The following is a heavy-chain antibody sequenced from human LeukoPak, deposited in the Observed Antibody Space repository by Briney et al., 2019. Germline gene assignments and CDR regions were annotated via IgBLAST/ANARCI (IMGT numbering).Heavy chain of an antibody. CDR2: IYYSGST. Sequence: PSETLSLTCTVSGGSISSYYWSWIRQPPGKGREGMGYIYYSGSTNYNPSLKSRVTISVDTSKIQFSLKLSSVTAADTAVYYCARSMVRGVRDWFDPWGQGTLVTVSS. CDR1: GGSISSYY. J-gene: IGHJ5*02. D-gene: IGHD3-10*01. V-gene: IGHV4-59*01. CDR3: ARSMVRGVRDWFDP.